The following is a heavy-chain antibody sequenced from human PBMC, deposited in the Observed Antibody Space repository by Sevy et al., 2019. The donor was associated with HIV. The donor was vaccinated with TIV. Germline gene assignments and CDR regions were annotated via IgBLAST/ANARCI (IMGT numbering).Heavy chain of an antibody. V-gene: IGHV3-23*01. J-gene: IGHJ4*02. CDR1: GFSFSTYA. CDR2: IGGSAAGT. CDR3: ARDQHHVGWPLDY. D-gene: IGHD6-13*01. Sequence: GGSLRLSCAASGFSFSTYAMSWVRQAPGKGLEWVSGIGGSAAGTYYADSVKGRFAISRDYSKNTLYLQMNSLRPEDTAVYYCARDQHHVGWPLDYWGQGTLVTVSS.